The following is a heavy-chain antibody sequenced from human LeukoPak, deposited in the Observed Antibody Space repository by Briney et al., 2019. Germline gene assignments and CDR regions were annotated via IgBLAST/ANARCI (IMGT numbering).Heavy chain of an antibody. J-gene: IGHJ5*02. Sequence: GGSLRLSCAASGFTFSSYAMHWVRQAPGKGLEWVAVISYDGSNKYYADSVKGRFTISRDNSKNTLYLQMNSLRAEDTAVYYCAKELFGGSGSYDPWGQGTLVTVSS. CDR3: AKELFGGSGSYDP. CDR1: GFTFSSYA. D-gene: IGHD1-26*01. V-gene: IGHV3-30*04. CDR2: ISYDGSNK.